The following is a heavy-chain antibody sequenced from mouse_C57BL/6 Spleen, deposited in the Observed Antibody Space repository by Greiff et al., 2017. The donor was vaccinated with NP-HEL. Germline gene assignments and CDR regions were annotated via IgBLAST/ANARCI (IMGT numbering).Heavy chain of an antibody. J-gene: IGHJ2*01. D-gene: IGHD3-3*01. CDR1: GFTFSSYG. CDR2: ISSGGSYT. Sequence: EVHLVESGGDLVKPGGSLKLSCAASGFTFSSYGMSWVRQTPDKRLEWVATISSGGSYTYYPDSVKGRFTISRDNAKNTLYLQMSSLKSEDTAMYYCARHGSGTGYYFDYWGQGTTLTVSS. V-gene: IGHV5-6*01. CDR3: ARHGSGTGYYFDY.